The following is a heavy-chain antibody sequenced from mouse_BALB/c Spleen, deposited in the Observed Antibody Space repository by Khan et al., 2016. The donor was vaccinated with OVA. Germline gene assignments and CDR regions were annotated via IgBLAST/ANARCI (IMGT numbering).Heavy chain of an antibody. J-gene: IGHJ2*01. CDR3: AIDQVGSYFDY. V-gene: IGHV7-3*02. CDR1: GFTFTDYY. CDR2: IANKADGYRT. D-gene: IGHD4-1*02. Sequence: EVELVESGGGLVQPGGSLRLSCATSGFTFTDYYMTWVRQPPGEALEWLGFIANKADGYRTEYSASVKGRFTISRASSQNILYLQMTTLRAEDGATYYCAIDQVGSYFDYWGQGTTLTVSS.